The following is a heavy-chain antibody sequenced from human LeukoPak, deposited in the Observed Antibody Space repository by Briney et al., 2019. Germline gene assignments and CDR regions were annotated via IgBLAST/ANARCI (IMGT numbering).Heavy chain of an antibody. V-gene: IGHV1-69*13. J-gene: IGHJ4*02. CDR1: GGTFSSYA. Sequence: SVKVSCKASGGTFSSYAISWVRQAPGQGLEWMGGIIPIFGTANYAQKFQGRVTITADESTSTAYMELSSLRSEDTAVYYCARDPGYSSGWYYFGYWGQGTLVTVSS. CDR2: IIPIFGTA. D-gene: IGHD6-19*01. CDR3: ARDPGYSSGWYYFGY.